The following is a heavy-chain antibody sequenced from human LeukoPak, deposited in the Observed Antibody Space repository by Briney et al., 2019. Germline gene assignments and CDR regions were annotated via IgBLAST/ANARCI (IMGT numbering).Heavy chain of an antibody. V-gene: IGHV4-4*07. J-gene: IGHJ6*02. CDR2: VYRSGNT. CDR3: ARDDFEYSVHYGMDV. Sequence: SEILSLTCSVSGGSISTYYWSWIRQPAGKGLEWIGRVYRSGNTNYNPSLKSRVTMSVDTSKNQISLRLRSVTAADTAVYYYARDDFEYSVHYGMDVWGQGTTVTVSS. D-gene: IGHD3-9*01. CDR1: GGSISTYY.